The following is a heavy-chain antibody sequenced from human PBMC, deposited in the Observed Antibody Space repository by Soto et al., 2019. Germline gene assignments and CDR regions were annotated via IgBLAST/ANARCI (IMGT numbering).Heavy chain of an antibody. J-gene: IGHJ4*02. V-gene: IGHV3-9*01. CDR2: ISWNSGSI. Sequence: PGGSLRLSCAASGFTFDDYAMHWARQAPGKGLEWVSGISWNSGSIGYADSVKGRFTISRDNAKNSLYLQMNSLRAEDTALYYCAKDMGQWLASFDYWGQGTLVTVS. CDR3: AKDMGQWLASFDY. D-gene: IGHD6-19*01. CDR1: GFTFDDYA.